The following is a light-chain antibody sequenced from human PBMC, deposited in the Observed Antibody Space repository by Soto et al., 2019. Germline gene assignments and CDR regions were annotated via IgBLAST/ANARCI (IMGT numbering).Light chain of an antibody. CDR2: AAS. CDR3: QQSYSTPFT. J-gene: IGKJ4*01. V-gene: IGKV1-39*01. CDR1: QSISTY. Sequence: DIQMTQSPSSLSISVGDRVTITCRASQSISTYLNWYQQKPGKAPKLLIYAASSLQSGVPSRFSGSGSGTDVTLTISSLQPEDFGTYYCQQSYSTPFTFGGGTKVEIK.